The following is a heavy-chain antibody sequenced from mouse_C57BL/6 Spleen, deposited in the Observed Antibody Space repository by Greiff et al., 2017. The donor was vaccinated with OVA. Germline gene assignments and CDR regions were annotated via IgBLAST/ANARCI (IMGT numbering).Heavy chain of an antibody. J-gene: IGHJ4*01. V-gene: IGHV1-69*01. CDR2: IDPSDSYT. CDR1: GYTFTSYW. CDR3: AGGSSPYAMDY. D-gene: IGHD1-1*01. Sequence: VQLQQPGAELVMPGASVKLSCKASGYTFTSYWMHWVKQRPGQGLEWIGEIDPSDSYTNYNQKFKGKSTLTVDKSSSTAYMQLSSLTSEDSAVYYCAGGSSPYAMDYWGQGTSVTVSS.